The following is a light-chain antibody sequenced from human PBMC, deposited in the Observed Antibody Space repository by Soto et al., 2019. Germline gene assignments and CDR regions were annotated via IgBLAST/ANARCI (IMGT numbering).Light chain of an antibody. V-gene: IGLV2-14*01. J-gene: IGLJ1*01. CDR3: CSYTGSCTLYV. Sequence: QSALTQPASVSGSPGQSITISCTGTSTDIGFYNYVSWYQQYPGNAPKVVIYEVKNRPSGVSDRFSGSKSGNTASLTISGLLADDEADYYCCSYTGSCTLYVFGTGTQLTVL. CDR2: EVK. CDR1: STDIGFYNY.